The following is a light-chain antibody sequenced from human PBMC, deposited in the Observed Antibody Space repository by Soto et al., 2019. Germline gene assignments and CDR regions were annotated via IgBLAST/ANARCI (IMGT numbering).Light chain of an antibody. V-gene: IGLV2-14*03. CDR2: DVR. CDR1: SSDVGGYDF. CDR3: SSYTCTGTV. J-gene: IGLJ1*01. Sequence: QSALTQPASVSGSPGQSITISCTGTSSDVGGYDFVSWFQLHPSKAPKLMIFDVRDRPSGVSNRFSGSKSGNTASLTISGLQAEDEADYYCSSYTCTGTVFGTGTKVTVL.